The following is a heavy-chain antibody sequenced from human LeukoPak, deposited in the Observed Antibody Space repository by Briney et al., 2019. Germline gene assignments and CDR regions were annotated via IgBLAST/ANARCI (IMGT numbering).Heavy chain of an antibody. D-gene: IGHD4-23*01. J-gene: IGHJ5*02. CDR1: VFTFCSYA. CDR2: ISGSGGST. CDR3: AKAPTVVIPNWFDP. Sequence: GGSLRLSCVTSVFTFCSYAMSWVRQAPGEGLECISDISGSGGSTYYAHSMKGRLTNSRDNSKNTLYLQMNSVRAEDTAVYYCAKAPTVVIPNWFDPCGQGTLVTVSS. V-gene: IGHV3-23*01.